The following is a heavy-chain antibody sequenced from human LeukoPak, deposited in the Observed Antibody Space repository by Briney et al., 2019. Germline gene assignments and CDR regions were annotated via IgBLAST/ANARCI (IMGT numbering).Heavy chain of an antibody. J-gene: IGHJ6*03. CDR3: ARNGADILRYYYYYYMDV. D-gene: IGHD1-26*01. V-gene: IGHV4-4*09. Sequence: SETLSLTCTVSGGSISSYYWSWIRQPPGKGLEWIGYIYTSGSTNYNPSLKSRVTISVDTSKNQFSLKLSSVTAADTAVYYCARNGADILRYYYYYYMDVWGKGTTVTVSS. CDR1: GGSISSYY. CDR2: IYTSGST.